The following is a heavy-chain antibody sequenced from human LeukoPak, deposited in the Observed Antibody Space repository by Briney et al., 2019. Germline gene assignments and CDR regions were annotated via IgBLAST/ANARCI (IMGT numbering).Heavy chain of an antibody. D-gene: IGHD2-21*02. V-gene: IGHV4-61*02. CDR3: ARDTYCGGDCYYYFDY. CDR2: IYTSGST. CDR1: GGSISSGSYY. Sequence: SETLSLTCTVSGGSISSGSYYWSWIRQPAGKGLEWIGRIYTSGSTNYNPSLKSRVTISVDTSKNQFSLKLSSVTAADTAVYYCARDTYCGGDCYYYFDYWGQGTLVTVSS. J-gene: IGHJ4*02.